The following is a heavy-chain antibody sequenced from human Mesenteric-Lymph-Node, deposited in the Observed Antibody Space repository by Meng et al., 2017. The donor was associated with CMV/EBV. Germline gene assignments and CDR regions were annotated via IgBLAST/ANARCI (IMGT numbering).Heavy chain of an antibody. J-gene: IGHJ5*02. Sequence: FTRYWIVWVRPMPGKGLEWMGIIYPGDSDTRYSPSFQGQVTISADKSISTAYLQWSSLKASDTAMYYCARHYCSSTSCYFRGWFDPWGQGTLVTVSS. D-gene: IGHD2-2*01. CDR1: FTRYW. V-gene: IGHV5-51*01. CDR3: ARHYCSSTSCYFRGWFDP. CDR2: IYPGDSDT.